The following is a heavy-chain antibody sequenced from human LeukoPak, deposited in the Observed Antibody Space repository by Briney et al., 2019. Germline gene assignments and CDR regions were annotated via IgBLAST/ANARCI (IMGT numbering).Heavy chain of an antibody. D-gene: IGHD2-2*01. CDR3: AREDYYCSSTSCSPGCCIAARPGGYYYGMDV. CDR2: IIPIFGIA. Sequence: SVKVSCKASGGTFSSYAISWVRQAPGQGLEWMGRIIPIFGIANSAQRFQGRVTITADKSTSTAYMELSSLRSEDTAVYYCAREDYYCSSTSCSPGCCIAARPGGYYYGMDVWGQGTTVTVSS. J-gene: IGHJ6*02. V-gene: IGHV1-69*04. CDR1: GGTFSSYA.